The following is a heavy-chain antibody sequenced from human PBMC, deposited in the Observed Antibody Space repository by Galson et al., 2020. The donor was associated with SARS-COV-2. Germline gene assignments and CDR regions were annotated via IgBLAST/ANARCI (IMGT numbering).Heavy chain of an antibody. V-gene: IGHV4-34*01. CDR1: GGSFSSYY. Sequence: SDTLSLTCAVYGGSFSSYYWSWIRQSPGKGLEWIGEITHSGSTNFNPSLKSRVTISRDPSKRQVSLRLTSVTAADTAVYYCARGFYYDTSGYYYPFDYWGPGTLVSVSS. J-gene: IGHJ4*02. CDR2: ITHSGST. D-gene: IGHD3-22*01. CDR3: ARGFYYDTSGYYYPFDY.